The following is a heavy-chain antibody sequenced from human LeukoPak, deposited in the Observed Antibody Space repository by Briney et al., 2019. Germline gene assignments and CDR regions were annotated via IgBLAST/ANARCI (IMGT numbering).Heavy chain of an antibody. CDR1: GFTFSSYA. V-gene: IGHV3-23*01. CDR2: ISGSGGST. J-gene: IGHJ3*02. D-gene: IGHD3-3*01. Sequence: GGSLRLSCAASGFTFSSYAMSWVRQAPGRGLEWVSAISGSGGSTYYADSVKGRFTISRDNSKNTLYLQMNSLRAEDTAVYYCAKDVQYSDFWSGHDAFDIWGQGTMVTVSS. CDR3: AKDVQYSDFWSGHDAFDI.